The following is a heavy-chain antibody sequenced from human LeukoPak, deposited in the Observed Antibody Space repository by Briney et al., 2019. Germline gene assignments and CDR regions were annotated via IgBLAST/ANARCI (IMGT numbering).Heavy chain of an antibody. V-gene: IGHV3-64*01. CDR3: PRAIRWASGY. CDR1: GFTFSSYG. J-gene: IGHJ4*02. Sequence: GGSLRLSCAASGFTFSSYGMIWVRQAPGKGLEYVSGISSNGGSTYYGNSVKGRFTISRDNSKDTLYLQMGSLRSEDMAVYYCPRAIRWASGYWGQGTMVTVAS. CDR2: ISSNGGST. D-gene: IGHD4-23*01.